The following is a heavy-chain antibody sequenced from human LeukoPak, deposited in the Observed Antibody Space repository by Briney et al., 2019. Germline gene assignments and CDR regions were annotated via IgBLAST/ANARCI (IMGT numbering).Heavy chain of an antibody. J-gene: IGHJ4*02. CDR1: GFTFSSYG. Sequence: GGSLRLSCAASGFTFSSYGMHWVRQAPGKGLEWVAVIWYDGSNKYYADSVKGRFTISRDNSKNTLYLQMNSLRAEDTAVYYCAKESDVLRFLEWIPWDFDYWGQGTLVTVSS. V-gene: IGHV3-33*06. D-gene: IGHD3-3*01. CDR3: AKESDVLRFLEWIPWDFDY. CDR2: IWYDGSNK.